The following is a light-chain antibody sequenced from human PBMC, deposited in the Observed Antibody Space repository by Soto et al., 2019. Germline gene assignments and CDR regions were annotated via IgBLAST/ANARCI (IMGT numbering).Light chain of an antibody. CDR1: QSVSSN. J-gene: IGKJ4*01. Sequence: EIVMTQSPATLSVSPGERATLSCRASQSVSSNLAWYQQKPGQAPRLLIYGASNRPTGIPARFSGSGSGTDFTLTISSLEPEDFAVYYCHQRSNWPLTFGGGTKVEIK. CDR2: GAS. V-gene: IGKV3-11*01. CDR3: HQRSNWPLT.